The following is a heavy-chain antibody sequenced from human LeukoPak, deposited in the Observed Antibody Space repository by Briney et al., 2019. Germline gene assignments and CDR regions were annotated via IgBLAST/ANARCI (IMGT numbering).Heavy chain of an antibody. J-gene: IGHJ5*02. CDR1: GFTFSSYG. CDR2: ISYDGSNK. D-gene: IGHD1-26*01. Sequence: GGSLRLSCAASGFTFSSYGMHWVRQAPGKGLEWVAVISYDGSNKYNADSVKGRFTISRDNSKNTLYLQMNSLRAEDTAVYYCARRPGSSGSFTKGLDWFDPWGQGTLVTVSS. V-gene: IGHV3-30*03. CDR3: ARRPGSSGSFTKGLDWFDP.